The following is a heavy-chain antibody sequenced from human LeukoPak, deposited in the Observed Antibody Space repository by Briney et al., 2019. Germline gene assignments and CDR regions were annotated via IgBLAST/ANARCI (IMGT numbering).Heavy chain of an antibody. CDR1: GFTFSSYE. Sequence: GGSLRLSCAASGFTFSSYEMNWVGQAPGKGLEWVSYISSSGSTIYYADSVKGRFTISRDNAKNSLYLQMNSLRAEDTAVYYCAGAADCSGGSCYYYYMDVWGKGTTVTVSS. CDR3: AGAADCSGGSCYYYYMDV. CDR2: ISSSGSTI. J-gene: IGHJ6*03. V-gene: IGHV3-48*03. D-gene: IGHD2-15*01.